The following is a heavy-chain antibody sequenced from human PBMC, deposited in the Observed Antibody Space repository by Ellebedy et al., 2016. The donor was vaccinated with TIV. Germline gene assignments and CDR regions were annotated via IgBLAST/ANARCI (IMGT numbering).Heavy chain of an antibody. CDR3: AREGIAVAHDAFDI. J-gene: IGHJ3*02. CDR2: IYSGGST. V-gene: IGHV3-53*01. CDR1: GFTVSSNY. D-gene: IGHD6-19*01. Sequence: GGSLRLSCAASGFTVSSNYMSWVRQAPGKGLEWVSVIYSGGSTYYADSVKGRFTISRDNSKNTLYLQMDSLRAEDTAVYYCAREGIAVAHDAFDIWGQGTMVTVSS.